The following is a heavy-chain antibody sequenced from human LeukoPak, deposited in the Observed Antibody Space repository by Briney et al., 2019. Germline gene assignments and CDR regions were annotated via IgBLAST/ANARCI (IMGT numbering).Heavy chain of an antibody. D-gene: IGHD4-17*01. J-gene: IGHJ6*02. CDR3: ASYHGDYVDYYYGMDV. V-gene: IGHV1-69*13. CDR1: GGTFSSYA. CDR2: IIPIFGTA. Sequence: ASVKVSCKASGGTFSSYAISWVRQAPGQGLEWMGGIIPIFGTANYAQKFQGRVTITADESTCTAYMELSSLRSEDTAVYYCASYHGDYVDYYYGMDVRGQGTTVTVSS.